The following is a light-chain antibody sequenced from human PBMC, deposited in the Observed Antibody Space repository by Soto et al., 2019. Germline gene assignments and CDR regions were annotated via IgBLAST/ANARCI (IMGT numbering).Light chain of an antibody. J-gene: IGLJ1*01. CDR2: DVT. CDR3: SSYTSSITPYV. CDR1: SSDVGGYNY. Sequence: QSVLTQPASVSGSPGQSITISCTGTSSDVGGYNYVSWYQQHPVKAPKLMIYDVTNRPSGVSDRFSGSKSGNTASLTISGLQAEDEADYYCSSYTSSITPYVIGSGTKATVL. V-gene: IGLV2-14*01.